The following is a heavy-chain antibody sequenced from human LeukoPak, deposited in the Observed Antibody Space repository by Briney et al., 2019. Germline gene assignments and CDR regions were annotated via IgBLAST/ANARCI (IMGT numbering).Heavy chain of an antibody. Sequence: GGSLRLSCAASGFTFSSYGMSWVRQAPGKGLEWVSAISGSGGSTYYADSVKGRFTISRDNSKNTLYLQMNSLRAEDTAVYYCAKDRPPPNSGSYSSDYWGQGTLVTVSS. CDR3: AKDRPPPNSGSYSSDY. V-gene: IGHV3-23*01. CDR2: ISGSGGST. J-gene: IGHJ4*02. CDR1: GFTFSSYG. D-gene: IGHD1-26*01.